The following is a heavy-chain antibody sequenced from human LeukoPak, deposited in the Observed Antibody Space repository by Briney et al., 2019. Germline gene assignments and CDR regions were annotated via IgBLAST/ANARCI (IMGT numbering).Heavy chain of an antibody. D-gene: IGHD3-22*01. V-gene: IGHV3-23*01. CDR2: ISGSSSST. CDR1: GLSFGDYG. J-gene: IGHJ3*02. Sequence: PGGSLRLSCTVSGLSFGDYGMSWVRQAPGKGLEWVSAISGSSSSTYYADSVKGRFSISRDNSKNTLYLQMNSLRAEDTAVYYCAKVRMITMIAYDAFDIWGQGTMVTVSS. CDR3: AKVRMITMIAYDAFDI.